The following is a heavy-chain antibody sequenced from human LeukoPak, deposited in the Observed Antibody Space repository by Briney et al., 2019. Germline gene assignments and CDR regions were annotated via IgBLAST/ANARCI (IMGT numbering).Heavy chain of an antibody. V-gene: IGHV4-4*09. D-gene: IGHD2/OR15-2a*01. J-gene: IGHJ6*03. CDR2: IYTSGST. CDR1: GGSISSYY. Sequence: PSETLSLTCTVSGGSISSYYWSWIQQPPGKGLEWIGYIYTSGSTNYNPSLKSRVTISVDTSKNQFSLKLSSVTAADTAVYYCARIFCKREYYYYYYMDVWGKGTTVTVSS. CDR3: ARIFCKREYYYYYYMDV.